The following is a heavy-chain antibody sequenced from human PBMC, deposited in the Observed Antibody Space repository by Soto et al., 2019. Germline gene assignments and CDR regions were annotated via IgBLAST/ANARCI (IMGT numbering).Heavy chain of an antibody. D-gene: IGHD1-26*01. CDR3: ARVFRDLSYEKQPAIGWWFDP. V-gene: IGHV6-1*01. CDR1: GDSVSSNSAA. CDR2: TYYRSKWYN. Sequence: SQTLSLTCAISGDSVSSNSAAWNWIRQSPSRGLEWLGRTYYRSKWYNDYAVSVKSRITINPDTSKNQFPLQLNSVTPEDTAVYYCARVFRDLSYEKQPAIGWWFDPCGQGTLVTVSS. J-gene: IGHJ5*02.